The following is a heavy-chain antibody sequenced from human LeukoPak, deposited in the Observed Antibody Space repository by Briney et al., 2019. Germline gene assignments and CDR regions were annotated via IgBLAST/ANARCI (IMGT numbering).Heavy chain of an antibody. Sequence: PGGSLRLSCGASGFTFSSYSMNWVRQAPGKGLEWVSSISGSSNYIYYADSLKGRFTISRDNAKNSLYLQMSSLRAEDTAVYYCARDKGILVRPSEPDAFDIWGQGTMVTVSS. CDR3: ARDKGILVRPSEPDAFDI. D-gene: IGHD1-14*01. J-gene: IGHJ3*02. V-gene: IGHV3-21*01. CDR2: ISGSSNYI. CDR1: GFTFSSYS.